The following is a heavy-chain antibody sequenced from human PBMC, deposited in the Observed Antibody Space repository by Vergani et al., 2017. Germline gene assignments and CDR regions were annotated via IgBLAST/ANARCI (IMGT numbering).Heavy chain of an antibody. V-gene: IGHV3-64D*06. J-gene: IGHJ4*02. CDR3: VKDLGGNSVDY. D-gene: IGHD4-23*01. CDR2: ISSNGGST. Sequence: EVQLLESGGGLVQPGGSLRLSCAASGFTFSSYAMHWVRQAPGKGLEYVSAISSNGGSTYYADSVKGRFTISRDNSKNTLYLQMSSLRAEDTAVYYCVKDLGGNSVDYWGQGTLVTVSS. CDR1: GFTFSSYA.